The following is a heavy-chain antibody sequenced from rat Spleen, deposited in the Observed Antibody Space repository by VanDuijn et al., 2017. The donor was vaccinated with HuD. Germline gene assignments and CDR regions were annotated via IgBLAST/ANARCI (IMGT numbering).Heavy chain of an antibody. CDR1: GFTFSDYG. CDR2: INTGGSNT. V-gene: IGHV5S13*01. Sequence: EVQLVESGGGRVQPGRSLRLSCVASGFTFSDYGVAWVRQTPTKGLEWVASINTGGSNTYYQNSVKGRFTISRDNAKSTLYLQMDSLRSEDTATYYCAKENGGYSPFDYWGQGVMVTVSS. D-gene: IGHD1-11*01. J-gene: IGHJ2*01. CDR3: AKENGGYSPFDY.